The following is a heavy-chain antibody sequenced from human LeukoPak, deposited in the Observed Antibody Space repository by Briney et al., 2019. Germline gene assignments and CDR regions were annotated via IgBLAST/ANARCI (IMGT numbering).Heavy chain of an antibody. CDR3: TTNDAFDI. Sequence: GVSLRLSCAASRFTFCNAWMKWERQAPGKGLEWVVRIKNNNASVTTDYAAPVNGRYTISRDDSKNTLFLQMNSLKTEDTAMYYCTTNDAFDIWGQGTMVTVSS. J-gene: IGHJ3*02. CDR1: RFTFCNAW. V-gene: IGHV3-15*01. CDR2: IKNNNASVTT.